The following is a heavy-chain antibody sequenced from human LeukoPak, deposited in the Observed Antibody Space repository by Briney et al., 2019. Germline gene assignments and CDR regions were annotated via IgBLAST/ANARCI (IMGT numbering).Heavy chain of an antibody. J-gene: IGHJ4*02. CDR1: GFTFSSYG. CDR2: IDSDGNIT. CDR3: ARISYDSSGYYDY. Sequence: GGSLRLSCAPSGFTFSSYGMHWVRQAPGKGLVWVSRIDSDGNITSYADSVKGRFTISRDNAKNTLYLQMNSLRAEDTAVYYCARISYDSSGYYDYWGQGTLVTVSA. V-gene: IGHV3-74*01. D-gene: IGHD3-22*01.